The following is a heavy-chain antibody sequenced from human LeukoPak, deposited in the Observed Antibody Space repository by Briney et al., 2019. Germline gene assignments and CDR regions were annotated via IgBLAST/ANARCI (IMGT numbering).Heavy chain of an antibody. J-gene: IGHJ4*02. CDR2: IKQDGSEK. CDR3: AKVDTVGTHYYFDF. V-gene: IGHV3-7*03. D-gene: IGHD1-26*01. Sequence: PGGSLRLFCAASGFTLSSYWMSWVRQAPGKGLEWVANIKQDGSEKYYVDPVKGRFTISRDNSKNTLYLQMNSLRAEDTAVYYCAKVDTVGTHYYFDFWGQGTLVTVSS. CDR1: GFTLSSYW.